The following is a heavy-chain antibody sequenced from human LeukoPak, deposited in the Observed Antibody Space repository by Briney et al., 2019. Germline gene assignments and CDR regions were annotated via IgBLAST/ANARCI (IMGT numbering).Heavy chain of an antibody. CDR1: GGSISSGGYY. Sequence: PSETLSLTCTVSGGSISSGGYYWTWIRQHPGKGLEWIGYIYYSGTTYYNPSLESRVTISVDTSKNQFSLKLSSVTAADTAVYYCAKDRDTYSSGRHPSFDYWGQGTLVTVSS. CDR3: AKDRDTYSSGRHPSFDY. D-gene: IGHD6-19*01. V-gene: IGHV4-31*03. CDR2: IYYSGTT. J-gene: IGHJ4*02.